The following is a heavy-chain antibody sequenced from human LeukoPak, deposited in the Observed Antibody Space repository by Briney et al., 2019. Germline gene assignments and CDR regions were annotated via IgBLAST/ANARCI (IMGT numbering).Heavy chain of an antibody. CDR2: IYYSGST. V-gene: IGHV4-59*08. Sequence: SETLSLTCTVSGGSISNYYWSWIRQPPGEGLEWIGYIYYSGSTYYNPSLKSRVTMSLDTSENHFSLRLSSVTAADTAIYYCARQAYCSSTRCNPFDHWGQGALVTVSS. CDR3: ARQAYCSSTRCNPFDH. CDR1: GGSISNYY. J-gene: IGHJ4*02. D-gene: IGHD2-2*01.